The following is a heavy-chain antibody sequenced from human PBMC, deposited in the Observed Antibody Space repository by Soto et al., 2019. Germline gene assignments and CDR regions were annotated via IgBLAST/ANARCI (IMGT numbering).Heavy chain of an antibody. V-gene: IGHV3-48*03. J-gene: IGHJ3*01. CDR2: IHPGGQII. CDR1: GFTFSSSE. CDR3: ARRGSS. Sequence: PVGSLRFSCAASGFTFSSSEMYWVRQAPGKGLEWVSYIHPGGQIIFYADSVKGRFTISRDNAKNSVYLQMNNLRAEDTAVYYCARRGSSWGQGTMVTVSS. D-gene: IGHD2-2*01.